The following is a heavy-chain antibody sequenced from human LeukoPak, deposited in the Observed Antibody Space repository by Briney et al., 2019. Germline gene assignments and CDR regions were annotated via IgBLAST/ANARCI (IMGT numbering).Heavy chain of an antibody. D-gene: IGHD3-16*02. V-gene: IGHV1-8*01. CDR3: ARGHYDYVWGSYPDDY. CDR2: MNPNSGKT. J-gene: IGHJ4*02. CDR1: GYTLTRYD. Sequence: GASVNVSCMASGYTLTRYDINWVRQPTGRGREWMGWMNPNSGKTGYAQKCQGRVTMTRNTSISTAYMELSSLRSEDTAVYYCARGHYDYVWGSYPDDYWGQGTLVTVSS.